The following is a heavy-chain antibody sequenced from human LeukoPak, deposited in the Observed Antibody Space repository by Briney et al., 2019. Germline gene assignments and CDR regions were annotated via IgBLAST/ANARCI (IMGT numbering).Heavy chain of an antibody. Sequence: PGGSLRLSCAASGFTFSSYSMNWVRQAPGKGLEWVSSISSSSSYIYYADSVKGRFTISRDNAKNSLYLQMNSLRAEDTAVYYCARDRAAAGIGDAFDIRGQGTMVTVSS. CDR3: ARDRAAAGIGDAFDI. J-gene: IGHJ3*02. D-gene: IGHD6-13*01. CDR1: GFTFSSYS. CDR2: ISSSSSYI. V-gene: IGHV3-21*01.